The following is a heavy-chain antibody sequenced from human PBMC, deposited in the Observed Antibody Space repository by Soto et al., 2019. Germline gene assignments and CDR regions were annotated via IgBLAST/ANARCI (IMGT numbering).Heavy chain of an antibody. J-gene: IGHJ5*02. V-gene: IGHV3-33*01. CDR1: GFSFSIYG. Sequence: QPGGSLRLSCAASGFSFSIYGMHWVRQAPGKGLEWVAVINYDGSDKNYADSVKGRFTISRDNSMHTLYLQMNSLRAEDTAVYYCARDNGYTYHWGQGTLVTVSS. CDR2: INYDGSDK. CDR3: ARDNGYTYH. D-gene: IGHD1-1*01.